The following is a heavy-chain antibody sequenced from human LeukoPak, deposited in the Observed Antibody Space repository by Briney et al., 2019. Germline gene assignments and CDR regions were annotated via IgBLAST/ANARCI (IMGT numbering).Heavy chain of an antibody. CDR3: ARGLKEVWGSCRYATHSDY. V-gene: IGHV4-34*01. D-gene: IGHD3-16*02. J-gene: IGHJ4*02. CDR1: GGSFSGYY. Sequence: SETLSLTCAVYGGSFSGYYWSWIRQPPGKGLEWIGEINHSGSTNYNPSLKSRVTISVDTSKNQFSLKLSSVTAADTAVYYCARGLKEVWGSCRYATHSDYWGQGTLVTVSS. CDR2: INHSGST.